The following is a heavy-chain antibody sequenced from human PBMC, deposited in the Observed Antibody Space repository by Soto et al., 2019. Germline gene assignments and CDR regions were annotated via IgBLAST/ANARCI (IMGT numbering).Heavy chain of an antibody. V-gene: IGHV1-8*01. J-gene: IGHJ5*02. CDR1: GYTFSSYD. D-gene: IGHD5-18*01. CDR3: ARDIGPALDWFGP. Sequence: PSVKVSCTASGYTFSSYDINWVRQASGQGLEWMGWMNPKSGQTGYAPRFQGRVTMTGNTSISTAYMELSSLRSEDTAVYYCARDIGPALDWFGPWGQGTLVTVSS. CDR2: MNPKSGQT.